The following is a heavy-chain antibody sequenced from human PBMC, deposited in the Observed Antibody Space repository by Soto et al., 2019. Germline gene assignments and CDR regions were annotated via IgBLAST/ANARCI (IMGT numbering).Heavy chain of an antibody. CDR1: GGSISSTTW. V-gene: IGHV4-4*02. CDR2: IHHDGST. Sequence: PSETLSLTCAVAGGSISSTTWWSWVRKPPGKGLEWIGEIHHDGSTNYNPSLKSRVTISVDTSKNQFSLKLSSVTAADTAVYYCARRYGSCFDYWGQGTLVTVSS. D-gene: IGHD5-18*01. J-gene: IGHJ4*02. CDR3: ARRYGSCFDY.